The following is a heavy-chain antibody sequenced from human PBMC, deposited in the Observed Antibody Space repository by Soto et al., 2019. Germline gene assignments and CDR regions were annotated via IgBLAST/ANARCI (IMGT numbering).Heavy chain of an antibody. CDR2: IKSKTDGGTT. CDR3: TTDDPINKH. CDR1: RLAFSNAW. J-gene: IGHJ4*02. Sequence: GGSLRLSCAASRLAFSNAWMSWVRQAPGKGLEWVGRIKSKTDGGTTDYAAPVKGRFAISRDDSKNTLYLQMNSLKTEDTAVYYCTTDDPINKHWGQGTLVTVSS. V-gene: IGHV3-15*01.